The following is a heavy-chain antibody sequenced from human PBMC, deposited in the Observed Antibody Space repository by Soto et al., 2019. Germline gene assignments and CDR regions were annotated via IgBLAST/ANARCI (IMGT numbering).Heavy chain of an antibody. Sequence: EVQLLESGGGLVQPGGSLRLSCAASGVTFFSYAMSWVRQPPGKGLEWVSAVSGSGGSRYYADSVTGRFTVSRDNSKNTLYLKMNSLRAEDTAVYYCAKVSKWGGDWYFDLWGRGTLVTVSS. CDR2: VSGSGGSR. CDR1: GVTFFSYA. CDR3: AKVSKWGGDWYFDL. J-gene: IGHJ2*01. V-gene: IGHV3-23*01. D-gene: IGHD3-16*01.